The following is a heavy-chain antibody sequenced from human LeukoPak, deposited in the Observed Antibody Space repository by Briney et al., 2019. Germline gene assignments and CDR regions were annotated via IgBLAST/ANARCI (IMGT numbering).Heavy chain of an antibody. J-gene: IGHJ4*02. V-gene: IGHV3-74*01. CDR1: GFIFSNYW. Sequence: PGGSLRLSCAASGFIFSNYWIHWVRQAPGKGLVWVSRINRDGSNTIYADSVKGRFTISRDNAKNTLYLQMNNLRAEDPAVYYCARAGSTTDYWGQGTPVTVSS. CDR2: INRDGSNT. CDR3: ARAGSTTDY. D-gene: IGHD2/OR15-2a*01.